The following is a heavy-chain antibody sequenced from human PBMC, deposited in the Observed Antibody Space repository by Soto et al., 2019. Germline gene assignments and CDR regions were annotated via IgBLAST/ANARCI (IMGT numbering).Heavy chain of an antibody. CDR1: GGTFSSYA. CDR2: INPIFGTP. Sequence: SVKVSCKASGGTFSSYAISWVRQAPGQGLEWMGGINPIFGTPHYAQKYQGRVTITADTFTNTAYMELTRLTSDDTAVYFCAREGRHFDYWGQGTLVTVYS. V-gene: IGHV1-69*06. CDR3: AREGRHFDY. J-gene: IGHJ4*02.